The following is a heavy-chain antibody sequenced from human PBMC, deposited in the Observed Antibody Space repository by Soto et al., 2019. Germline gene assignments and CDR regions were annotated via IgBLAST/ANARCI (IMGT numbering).Heavy chain of an antibody. CDR3: AADRGSDFWSGYIGFDP. CDR2: IVVGSGNT. J-gene: IGHJ5*02. Sequence: SVKVSCKASGFTFTSSAVQWVRQARGQRLEWIGWIVVGSGNTNYAQKFQERVTITRDMSTSTAYMELSSLRSEDTAVYYCAADRGSDFWSGYIGFDPWGQGTPVTVSS. D-gene: IGHD3-3*01. V-gene: IGHV1-58*01. CDR1: GFTFTSSA.